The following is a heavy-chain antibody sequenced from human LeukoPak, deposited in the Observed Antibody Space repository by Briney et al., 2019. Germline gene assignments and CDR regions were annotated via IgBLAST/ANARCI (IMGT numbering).Heavy chain of an antibody. V-gene: IGHV4-59*01. CDR1: GGSISSYY. CDR2: IHYSGST. CDR3: ARRAHYDFWSGYPY. J-gene: IGHJ4*02. Sequence: SETLSLTCTVSGGSISSYYWSWIRQPPGKGLEWIGYIHYSGSTNYNPSLKSRVTISVDTSKNQFSLKLSSVTAADTAVYYCARRAHYDFWSGYPYWGQGTLVTVSS. D-gene: IGHD3-3*01.